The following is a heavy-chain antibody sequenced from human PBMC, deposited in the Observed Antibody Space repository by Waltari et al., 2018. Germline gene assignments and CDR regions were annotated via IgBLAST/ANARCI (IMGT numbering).Heavy chain of an antibody. Sequence: EVQLVESGGGLVKPGGSLRLSCAASGFTFSNAWMSWVRQAPGKGLEWVGRIKSKTDGGTTDYAAPVKGRFTISRDDSKNTLYLQMNSLKTEDTAVYYCTTDLVVYAMATSSVMDVWGKGTTVTVSS. CDR1: GFTFSNAW. V-gene: IGHV3-15*01. CDR2: IKSKTDGGTT. D-gene: IGHD2-8*02. CDR3: TTDLVVYAMATSSVMDV. J-gene: IGHJ6*03.